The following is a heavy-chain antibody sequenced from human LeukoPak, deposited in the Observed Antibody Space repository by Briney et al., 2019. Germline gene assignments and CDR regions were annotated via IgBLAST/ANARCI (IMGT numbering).Heavy chain of an antibody. CDR2: ISGSGGST. V-gene: IGHV3-23*01. Sequence: GGTLRLSCAASGFTFSSYGMSWVRQAPGKGLEWVSAISGSGGSTYYADSVKGRFTISRDNSKNTLYLQMNSLRAEDTAVYYCAKDYYDSSGLNWFDPWGQGTLVTVSS. D-gene: IGHD3-22*01. J-gene: IGHJ5*02. CDR3: AKDYYDSSGLNWFDP. CDR1: GFTFSSYG.